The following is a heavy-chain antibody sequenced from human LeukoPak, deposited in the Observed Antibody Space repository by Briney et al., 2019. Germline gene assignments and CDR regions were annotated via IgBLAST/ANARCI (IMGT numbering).Heavy chain of an antibody. CDR3: ARRSSSWYYFED. V-gene: IGHV4-39*07. CDR2: IYYSGST. CDR1: GGSITSSDYW. J-gene: IGHJ4*02. Sequence: SETLSLTCTVSGGSITSSDYWWAWIRLPPGRGLEWIGSIYYSGSTYYNPPLKSRATISVDTSKNQFSLKLSSVTAADAAVYFCARRSSSWYYFEDWGQGTLVTVSS. D-gene: IGHD6-13*01.